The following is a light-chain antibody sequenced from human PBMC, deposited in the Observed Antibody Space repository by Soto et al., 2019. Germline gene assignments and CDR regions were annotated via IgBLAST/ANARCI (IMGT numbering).Light chain of an antibody. CDR1: SSDVGGYHY. CDR2: EVS. V-gene: IGLV2-14*01. Sequence: QSALTQPASVSGAPGQSITISCTGTSSDVGGYHYVSWYQQHPGKAPKLMIYEVSNRPSGVSNRFSGSKSGNTASLTISGLQAEDEADYYCSSYTSSITPYVFGTGTKVTVL. J-gene: IGLJ1*01. CDR3: SSYTSSITPYV.